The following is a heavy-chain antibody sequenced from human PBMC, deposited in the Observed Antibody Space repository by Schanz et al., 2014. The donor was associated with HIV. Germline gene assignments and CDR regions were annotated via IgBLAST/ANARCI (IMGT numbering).Heavy chain of an antibody. CDR1: GFTFSSYG. CDR3: ARETSGFSTSWPPRYHYYGMDV. Sequence: QVQLVESGGGVVQPGRSLRLSCAASGFTFSSYGMHWVRQAPGKGLEWVAVIWYDGSNKYYADSVKGRFTISRDNSKKTLYLQMNSLRAEDTAVYYCARETSGFSTSWPPRYHYYGMDVWGQGTTVTVSS. D-gene: IGHD6-13*01. V-gene: IGHV3-33*01. J-gene: IGHJ6*02. CDR2: IWYDGSNK.